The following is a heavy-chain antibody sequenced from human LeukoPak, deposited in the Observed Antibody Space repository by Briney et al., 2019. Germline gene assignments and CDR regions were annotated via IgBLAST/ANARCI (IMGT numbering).Heavy chain of an antibody. V-gene: IGHV4-34*01. J-gene: IGHJ4*02. CDR3: ARATASGSGRAYDH. Sequence: SETLSLTCAVYGESMIGHYWTWIRQPPGKRLEWIGEIHHSGGTNSNPSLKNRVTMSIDMSKNQCSLKLKSVTAADTAVYYCARATASGSGRAYDHWAQGNLVPVSS. D-gene: IGHD3-10*01. CDR2: IHHSGGT. CDR1: GESMIGHY.